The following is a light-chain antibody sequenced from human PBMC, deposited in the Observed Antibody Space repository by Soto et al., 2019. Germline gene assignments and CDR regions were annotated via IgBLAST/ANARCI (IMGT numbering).Light chain of an antibody. CDR1: QSVGST. CDR3: QQYNKWPLYT. CDR2: GAS. J-gene: IGKJ2*01. V-gene: IGKV3-15*01. Sequence: DIVMTQSPVTLSVSPGERATLSCRASQSVGSTLAWYQQKPGQAPRLLIHGASTRATGIPARFSGSGSGTEFTLTISSLQSEDFAVYYCQQYNKWPLYTFGPGNKLEIK.